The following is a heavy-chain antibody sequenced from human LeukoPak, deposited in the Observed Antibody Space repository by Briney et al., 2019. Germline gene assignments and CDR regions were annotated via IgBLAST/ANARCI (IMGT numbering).Heavy chain of an antibody. CDR1: GYTFTSYY. Sequence: ASVKVSCKASGYTFTSYYIHWVRQAPGQGLEWMGISNPNSGSTSYAQNFQGRVSVTRDTSTSTVYMDLSSLRSEDTAVYFCARRGMGIQLWPFDFWGQGTLVTVSS. CDR2: SNPNSGST. V-gene: IGHV1-46*01. D-gene: IGHD5-18*01. J-gene: IGHJ4*02. CDR3: ARRGMGIQLWPFDF.